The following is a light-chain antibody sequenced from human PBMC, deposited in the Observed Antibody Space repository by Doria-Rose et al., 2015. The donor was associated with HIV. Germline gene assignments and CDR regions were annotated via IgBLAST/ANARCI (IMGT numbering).Light chain of an antibody. CDR2: DGS. Sequence: TQSPGTLSLSPGERATLSCGASQSSSSTYLAWYQQKPGQAPSLLIYDGSTRATGIPDRSSASGSGTDFTLTINRLEPEDFALYYCHQYGTSWTFGQGTKVEI. CDR3: HQYGTSWT. V-gene: IGKV3-20*01. CDR1: QSSSSTY. J-gene: IGKJ1*01.